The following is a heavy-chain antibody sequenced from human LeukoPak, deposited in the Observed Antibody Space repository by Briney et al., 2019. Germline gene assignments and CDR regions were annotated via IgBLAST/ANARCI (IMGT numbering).Heavy chain of an antibody. CDR1: GFTFSTYW. D-gene: IGHD3-22*01. CDR2: IKEDGSEK. V-gene: IGHV3-7*01. J-gene: IGHJ3*02. Sequence: GGSLRLSCAASGFTFSTYWMTWVRQTPGKGLEWVANIKEDGSEKYYVDSVKGRFTISRDNAKNSLYLQMNSLRAEDTAVYDCARNPELGSDSTGYRAFDIWGQAIMVTVSS. CDR3: ARNPELGSDSTGYRAFDI.